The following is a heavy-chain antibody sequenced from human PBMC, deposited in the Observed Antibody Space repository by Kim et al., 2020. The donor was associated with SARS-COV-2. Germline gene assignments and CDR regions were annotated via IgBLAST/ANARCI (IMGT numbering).Heavy chain of an antibody. D-gene: IGHD3-16*02. Sequence: SLKSRVTISVDKSKNQFSLKLSSVTAADTAAYYCASRVYDYIWGSYRFDYWGQGTLVTVSS. CDR3: ASRVYDYIWGSYRFDY. J-gene: IGHJ4*02. V-gene: IGHV4-4*02.